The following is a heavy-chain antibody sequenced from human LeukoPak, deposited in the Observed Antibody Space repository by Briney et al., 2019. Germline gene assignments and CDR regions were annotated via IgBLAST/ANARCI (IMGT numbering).Heavy chain of an antibody. CDR2: ISGSGGST. V-gene: IGHV3-23*01. CDR1: GFTFTTYA. Sequence: GGSLRLSCAASGFTFTTYAMSWVRQAPGKGLEWVSAISGSGGSTYYADSVRGRFTISRDNSKNTLYLQMNSLRAEDTAVYYCAKDRRTTVTNDAFDIWGQGTMVTVSS. J-gene: IGHJ3*02. CDR3: AKDRRTTVTNDAFDI. D-gene: IGHD4-17*01.